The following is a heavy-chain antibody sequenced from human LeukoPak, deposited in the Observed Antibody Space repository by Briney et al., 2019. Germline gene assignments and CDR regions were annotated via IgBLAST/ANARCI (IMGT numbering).Heavy chain of an antibody. CDR1: GYSFTDHS. CDR3: ARDHNWGPDY. D-gene: IGHD7-27*01. CDR2: IHPNSGDT. Sequence: ASVKVSCKASGYSFTDHSLHWLRQAPGQGLEWMGWIHPNSGDTNYAQRFQGRVSLTRDTSISTAYMELSSLRSDDTAVYYCARDHNWGPDYWGQGTLVSVSS. J-gene: IGHJ4*02. V-gene: IGHV1-2*02.